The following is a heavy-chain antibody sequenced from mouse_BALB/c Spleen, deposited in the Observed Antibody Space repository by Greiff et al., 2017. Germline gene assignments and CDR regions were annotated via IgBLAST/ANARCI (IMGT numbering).Heavy chain of an antibody. J-gene: IGHJ4*01. CDR1: GFTFNTYA. D-gene: IGHD2-10*02. V-gene: IGHV10-1*02. CDR2: IRSKSNNYAT. CDR3: VRQYGNYAMDY. Sequence: EVHLVESGGGLVQPKGSLKLSCAASGFTFNTYAMNWVRQAPGKGLEWVARIRSKSNNYATYYADSVKDRFTISRDDSQSMLYLQMNNLKTEDTAMYYCVRQYGNYAMDYWGQGTSVTVSS.